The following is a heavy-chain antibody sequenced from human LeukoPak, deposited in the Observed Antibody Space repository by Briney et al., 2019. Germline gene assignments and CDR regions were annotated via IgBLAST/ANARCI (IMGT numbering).Heavy chain of an antibody. CDR1: GGAFSSYA. V-gene: IGHV1-69*04. CDR3: ARDHLDERNFDY. CDR2: IISILGIA. J-gene: IGHJ4*02. D-gene: IGHD6-25*01. Sequence: SVKVCCKASGGAFSSYAISWVRQAPGQGLEWMGRIISILGIANYAQEFQGRVTITADKSTSTAYMELSSLRSEDTAVYYCARDHLDERNFDYWGQGTLVTVSS.